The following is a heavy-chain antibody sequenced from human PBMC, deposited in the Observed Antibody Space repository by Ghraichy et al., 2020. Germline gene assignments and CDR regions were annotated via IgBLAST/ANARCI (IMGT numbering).Heavy chain of an antibody. D-gene: IGHD3-22*01. CDR3: ARVYTGGITMIVVVTRDC. J-gene: IGHJ4*02. V-gene: IGHV1-69*10. CDR1: GGTFSSYA. CDR2: IIPVHGIA. Sequence: SVKVSCKASGGTFSSYAIRWVRQAPGQGLEWMGWIIPVHGIANYAQKFQGRVTITADKSTSTAYMELSSLRSEDTAVYYCARVYTGGITMIVVVTRDCWGGGTLVTVPS.